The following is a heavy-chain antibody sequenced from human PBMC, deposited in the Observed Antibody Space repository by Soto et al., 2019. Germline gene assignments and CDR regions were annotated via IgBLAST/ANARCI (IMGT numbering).Heavy chain of an antibody. V-gene: IGHV1-69*12. Sequence: QVQLVQSGAEVKKPGSSVKVSCKASGGTFSSYAISWVRQAPGQGLEWMGGIIPIFGTANYAQKFQGRVTITADESTSTAYMELSSLRSEDTAVYYCARDRGGYYDSSGYWHFDYWGQGTLVTVSS. CDR3: ARDRGGYYDSSGYWHFDY. D-gene: IGHD3-22*01. J-gene: IGHJ4*02. CDR2: IIPIFGTA. CDR1: GGTFSSYA.